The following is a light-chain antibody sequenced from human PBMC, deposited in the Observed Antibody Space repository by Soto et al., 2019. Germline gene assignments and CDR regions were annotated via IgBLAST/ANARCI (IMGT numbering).Light chain of an antibody. Sequence: EIVLAQSPGTLSLSPGGRATLSCRASQSVSSYLAWYQQKPGQAPRLLIYDTSIRASGIPVRFSGSGSETDFTLTITRLEPEDFAMYYCQQYSSSRTFGQGTKVDI. CDR2: DTS. J-gene: IGKJ1*01. CDR1: QSVSSY. CDR3: QQYSSSRT. V-gene: IGKV3-20*01.